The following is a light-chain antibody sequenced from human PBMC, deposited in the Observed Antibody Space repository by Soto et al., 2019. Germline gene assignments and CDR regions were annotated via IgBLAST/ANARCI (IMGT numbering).Light chain of an antibody. CDR3: QHYNYWPPKT. J-gene: IGKJ1*01. V-gene: IGKV3-15*01. CDR2: GAY. CDR1: QSVGNN. Sequence: EIGMKQSPATLSVSPGERTTLSCRASQSVGNNLAWYQQKPGQAPRLLIYGAYTRATGIPARFSGSGSGTDFTLTISSLQSEDFAVYYCQHYNYWPPKTFGQGTKVDIK.